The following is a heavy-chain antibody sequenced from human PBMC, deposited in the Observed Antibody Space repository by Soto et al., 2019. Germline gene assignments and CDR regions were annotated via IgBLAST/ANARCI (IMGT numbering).Heavy chain of an antibody. D-gene: IGHD3-22*01. CDR3: ARPGLYESSGYLDS. V-gene: IGHV3-30-3*01. Sequence: QVPLVESGGGVVQPGRSMRLSCAASGFTFSSYAMHWVRQAPGKGLEWVAVISYDGSNKYYADSVKGRFTISRDNSKNTLYLQMNSLRADDTSVYYCARPGLYESSGYLDSWGQGTLVTV. CDR1: GFTFSSYA. CDR2: ISYDGSNK. J-gene: IGHJ4*02.